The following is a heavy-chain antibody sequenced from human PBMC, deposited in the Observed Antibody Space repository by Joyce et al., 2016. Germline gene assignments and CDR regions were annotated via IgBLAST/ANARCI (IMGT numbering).Heavy chain of an antibody. Sequence: QVTLRESGPALVKPTQTLTLTCTFSGFSLSSIGMCVSWIRQPPGKALEWLALIDWEDDKYYSTSLKTRLTISKDTSKNQVVLTMTNMDPVDTGTYYCARIEARQLGYFDRWGQGTLVTVSS. V-gene: IGHV2-70*01. CDR3: ARIEARQLGYFDR. CDR1: GFSLSSIGMC. D-gene: IGHD1-1*01. J-gene: IGHJ4*02. CDR2: IDWEDDK.